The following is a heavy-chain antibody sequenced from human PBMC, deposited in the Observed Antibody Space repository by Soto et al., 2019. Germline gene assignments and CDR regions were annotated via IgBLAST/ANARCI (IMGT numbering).Heavy chain of an antibody. CDR1: GFTFSSYA. V-gene: IGHV3-23*01. CDR3: AKDDSHSSGYYSWFDP. D-gene: IGHD3-22*01. Sequence: PGGSLRLSCAASGFTFSSYAMSWVRQAPGKGLEWVSAISGSGGSTYYADSVKGRFTISRDNSKNTLYLQMSSLRAEDTAVYYCAKDDSHSSGYYSWFDPWGQGTLVTVSS. CDR2: ISGSGGST. J-gene: IGHJ5*02.